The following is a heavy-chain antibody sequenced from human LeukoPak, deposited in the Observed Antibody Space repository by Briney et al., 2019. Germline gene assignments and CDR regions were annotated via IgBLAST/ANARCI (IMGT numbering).Heavy chain of an antibody. CDR1: GGSISSSNYY. J-gene: IGHJ4*02. CDR2: IYYNGNT. Sequence: SETLSLTCTVSGGSISSSNYYWGWIRQPQGKGLEWIGSIYYNGNTYYNPSLKSRVTISVDTSKNQFSLKLSSVTAADTAVYYCARGVLRFLEWLSEGYYFDYWGQGTLVTVSS. CDR3: ARGVLRFLEWLSEGYYFDY. D-gene: IGHD3-3*01. V-gene: IGHV4-39*01.